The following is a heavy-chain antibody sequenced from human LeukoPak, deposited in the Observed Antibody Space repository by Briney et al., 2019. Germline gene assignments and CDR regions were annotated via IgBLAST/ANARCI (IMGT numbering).Heavy chain of an antibody. J-gene: IGHJ6*03. D-gene: IGHD1-26*01. V-gene: IGHV4-59*01. CDR3: ARDRYGSGSSGRGGDYYYYYMDV. CDR2: IYYSGST. Sequence: SETLSLTCTVSGGSISSYYWSWIRQPPGKGLEWIGYIYYSGSTNYNPSLKSRVTISVDTSKNQFSLKLSSVTAADTAVYYCARDRYGSGSSGRGGDYYYYYMDVWGKGTTVTVSS. CDR1: GGSISSYY.